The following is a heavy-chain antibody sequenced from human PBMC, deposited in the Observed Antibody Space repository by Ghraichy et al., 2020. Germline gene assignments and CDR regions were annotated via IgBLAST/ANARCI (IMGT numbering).Heavy chain of an antibody. D-gene: IGHD6-19*01. CDR2: IISSSSYI. J-gene: IGHJ4*02. CDR1: GFNFNSYS. Sequence: GGSLRLSCAASGFNFNSYSMNWVRQAPGKGLEWVSSIISSSSYIYYADSVKGRFTISRDNAKNSLYLQMNSLRAEDTAVYYCARDWITGSGWQVNYFDYWSQGTLGTV. V-gene: IGHV3-21*01. CDR3: ARDWITGSGWQVNYFDY.